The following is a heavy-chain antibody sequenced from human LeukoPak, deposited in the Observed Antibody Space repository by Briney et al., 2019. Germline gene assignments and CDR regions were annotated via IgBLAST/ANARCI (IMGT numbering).Heavy chain of an antibody. J-gene: IGHJ4*02. D-gene: IGHD5-24*01. CDR1: GFTFSSYW. V-gene: IGHV3-74*01. Sequence: GGSLRLSCAASGFTFSSYWMPWVRQAPGKGLVWVSRINSDGRSTSYADSVKGRFTISRDNAKNTLYLQMNSLRAEDTAVYYCARDGDVDGYNYPFYYWGQGTLVTVSS. CDR2: INSDGRST. CDR3: ARDGDVDGYNYPFYY.